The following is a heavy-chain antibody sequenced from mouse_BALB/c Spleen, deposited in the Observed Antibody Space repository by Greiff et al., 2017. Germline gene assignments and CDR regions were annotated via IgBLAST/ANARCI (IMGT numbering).Heavy chain of an antibody. Sequence: VQLQESGAELAKPGASVTMSCKASGYTFTSYWMHWVKPRPGQGLEWIGYINPSTGYTEYNQKFKDKATLTADKSSSTAYMQLSSLTSEDSAVYYGARRGGNGKYLYWYFDVWGAGTTVTVSS. D-gene: IGHD5-1-1*01. V-gene: IGHV1-7*01. CDR3: ARRGGNGKYLYWYFDV. CDR1: GYTFTSYW. J-gene: IGHJ1*01. CDR2: INPSTGYT.